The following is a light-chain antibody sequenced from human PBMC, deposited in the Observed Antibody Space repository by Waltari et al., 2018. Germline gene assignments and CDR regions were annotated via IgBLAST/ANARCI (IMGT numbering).Light chain of an antibody. CDR3: AAWDDSLNAYVV. V-gene: IGLV1-44*01. Sequence: QSVLTQPPSASGTPGQRVTISCSGSSSNIGSNTANWNQQLPGTAPKLLIYSNNQRPSGVPDRFSGSKSGTSASLAISGLQSGDEADYYCAAWDDSLNAYVVFGGGTKLTVL. CDR1: SSNIGSNT. J-gene: IGLJ2*01. CDR2: SNN.